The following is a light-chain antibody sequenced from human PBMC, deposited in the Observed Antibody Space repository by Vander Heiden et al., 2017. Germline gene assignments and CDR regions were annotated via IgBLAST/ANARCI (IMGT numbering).Light chain of an antibody. J-gene: IGLJ3*02. V-gene: IGLV3-19*01. Sequence: SSELTQAHAASVAWGQRDRITCQGTSVRSYYASWYQQKPGQAPVLVIYGKNNRPSGIPDRFSGSSSGNTASLTITGAQAEDEADYYCNSRDSSGNHLRVFGGGTKLTVL. CDR1: SVRSYY. CDR2: GKN. CDR3: NSRDSSGNHLRV.